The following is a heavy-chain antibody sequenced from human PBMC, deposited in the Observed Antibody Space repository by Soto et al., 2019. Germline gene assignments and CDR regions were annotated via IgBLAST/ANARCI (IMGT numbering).Heavy chain of an antibody. J-gene: IGHJ6*02. CDR1: GYSFTSYW. CDR3: ARSTYSSGWYPYGVDV. D-gene: IGHD6-19*01. Sequence: ESLKISFKGSGYSFTSYWIGWVRRIPGKGLEWMGIIYPCDSDTRYSPSFQGQVTISADKSISTAYLQWSSLKASDTAMYYCARSTYSSGWYPYGVDVWGQGTTVTVSS. V-gene: IGHV5-51*01. CDR2: IYPCDSDT.